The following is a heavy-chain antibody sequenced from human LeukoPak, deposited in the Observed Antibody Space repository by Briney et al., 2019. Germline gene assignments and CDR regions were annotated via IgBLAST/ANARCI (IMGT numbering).Heavy chain of an antibody. CDR3: ARGRGSYYFDY. CDR2: IYSGGST. J-gene: IGHJ4*02. Sequence: GGPLRLSCAASGFTVSTNYMSWVRRAPGKGLEWVSVIYSGGSTYYADSVKGRFTISRDNSKNTLYLQMNSLRAEDTAVYYCARGRGSYYFDYWGQGTLVTVSS. V-gene: IGHV3-53*01. D-gene: IGHD1-26*01. CDR1: GFTVSTNY.